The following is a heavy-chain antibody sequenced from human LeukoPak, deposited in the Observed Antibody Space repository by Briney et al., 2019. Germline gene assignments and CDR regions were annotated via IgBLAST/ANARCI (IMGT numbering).Heavy chain of an antibody. D-gene: IGHD4/OR15-4a*01. J-gene: IGHJ4*02. CDR1: GGSVSGGSYY. CDR3: ARVLDYLGYFDY. V-gene: IGHV4-61*01. Sequence: KPSETLSLTCTVSGGSVSGGSYYWSWIRQPPGKGLEWIGYIYYSGSTNYNPSLKSRVTISVDTSKNQFSLKLNSVTAADTAVYYCARVLDYLGYFDYWGQGTLVTVSS. CDR2: IYYSGST.